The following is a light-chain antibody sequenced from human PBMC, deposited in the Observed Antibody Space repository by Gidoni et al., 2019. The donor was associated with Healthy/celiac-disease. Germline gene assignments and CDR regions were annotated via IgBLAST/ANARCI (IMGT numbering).Light chain of an antibody. CDR1: QSVSISY. V-gene: IGKV3-20*01. CDR3: QQYGSSPLT. CDR2: GAS. Sequence: EIVLTQSPGTLSLYPGERATLSCRASQSVSISYLAWYQQKPGQAPRLLIYGASSRATGIPDRFSGSGSGTDFTLTISRLEPEDFAVHYCQQYGSSPLTFGGGTKVEIK. J-gene: IGKJ4*01.